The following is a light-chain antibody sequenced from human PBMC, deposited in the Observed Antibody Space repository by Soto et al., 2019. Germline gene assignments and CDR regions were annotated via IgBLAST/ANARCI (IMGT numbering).Light chain of an antibody. Sequence: EIVLTQSPGTLSLSPGERATLSCRASQSVSSSYLAWYQQKPGQAPRLLIYGASSRATGIPDRFSGSGSGTEFTLAISRLEPEDLAVYYCQQDGSSPFTFGGGTKVEI. CDR3: QQDGSSPFT. V-gene: IGKV3-20*01. CDR1: QSVSSSY. CDR2: GAS. J-gene: IGKJ4*01.